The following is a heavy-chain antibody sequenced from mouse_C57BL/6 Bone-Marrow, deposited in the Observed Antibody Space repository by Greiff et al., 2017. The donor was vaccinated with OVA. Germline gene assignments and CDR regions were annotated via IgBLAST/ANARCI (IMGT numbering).Heavy chain of an antibody. CDR3: TTWGGAMDD. J-gene: IGHJ4*01. V-gene: IGHV14-4*01. CDR2: IDPENGDT. Sequence: EVQLQQSGAELVRPGASVKLSCTASGFNIKDDYMHWVKQRPEQGLEWIGWIDPENGDTESASKFQGKATITADTSSNTAYLQLSILTSEDTAVYYCTTWGGAMDDWGQGTSVTVSS. CDR1: GFNIKDDY.